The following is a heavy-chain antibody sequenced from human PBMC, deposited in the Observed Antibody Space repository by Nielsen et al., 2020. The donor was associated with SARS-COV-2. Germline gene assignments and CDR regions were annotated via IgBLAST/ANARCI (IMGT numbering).Heavy chain of an antibody. CDR3: VRIDMATISVDY. D-gene: IGHD5-24*01. CDR1: GGSISSYY. CDR2: IFYRGNT. Sequence: SETLSLTCSVSGGSISSYYWSWIRQPPGKGLEWIGYIFYRGNTNYKPSLKSRVTISVDTSKNQFSLKVNSVTAADTAVYYCVRIDMATISVDYWGRGTLVTVSS. J-gene: IGHJ4*02. V-gene: IGHV4-59*01.